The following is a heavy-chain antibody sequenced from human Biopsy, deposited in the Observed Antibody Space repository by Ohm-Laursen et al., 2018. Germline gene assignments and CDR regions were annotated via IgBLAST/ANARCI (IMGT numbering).Heavy chain of an antibody. CDR1: GGSFTGHY. CDR3: ARGSNDFGGLYFHR. CDR2: ISYTGYT. Sequence: SETLSLTCTVSGGSFTGHYWSWIRQPPGKGLEWIGHISYTGYTSYNASLKSRVTISVDTSRNHFSLRSSSLTAADTAVYYCARGSNDFGGLYFHRWGQGTLLTVSS. D-gene: IGHD4-23*01. J-gene: IGHJ4*02. V-gene: IGHV4-59*11.